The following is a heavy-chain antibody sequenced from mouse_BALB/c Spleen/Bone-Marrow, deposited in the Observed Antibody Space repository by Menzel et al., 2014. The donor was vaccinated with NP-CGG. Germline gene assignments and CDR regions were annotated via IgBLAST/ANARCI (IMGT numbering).Heavy chain of an antibody. CDR3: ARGGIGRSLDY. V-gene: IGHV1S56*01. J-gene: IGHJ4*01. D-gene: IGHD3-3*01. CDR1: GYSFTDYD. CDR2: IYPGDGST. Sequence: QVQLQQSGPELVKPGTLVKISCKASGYSFTDYDINWVKQRPGQGLEWIGWIYPGDGSTKYNEKFKGKATLTADRSSSTAYMQLSSLTSESSAVYFRARGGIGRSLDYWGQGTSVTVSS.